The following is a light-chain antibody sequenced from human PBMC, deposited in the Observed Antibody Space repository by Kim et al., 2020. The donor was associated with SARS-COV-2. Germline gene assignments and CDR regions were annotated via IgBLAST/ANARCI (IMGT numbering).Light chain of an antibody. Sequence: GQSITISCTGTSSDVGGYNYVSWYQQHPGKAPKLMIFDVSNRPSGVSNRFSGSKSGNTVSLTISGLQAEDEADYYCSSYTSSDTLLFGGGTQLTVL. CDR3: SSYTSSDTLL. CDR2: DVS. CDR1: SSDVGGYNY. V-gene: IGLV2-14*03. J-gene: IGLJ2*01.